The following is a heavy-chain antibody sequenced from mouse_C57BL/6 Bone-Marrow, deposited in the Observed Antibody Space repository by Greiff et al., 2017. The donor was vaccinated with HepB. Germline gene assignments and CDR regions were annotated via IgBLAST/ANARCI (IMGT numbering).Heavy chain of an antibody. CDR1: GYTFTSYW. CDR2: IHPNSGST. J-gene: IGHJ2*01. CDR3: AREGGTVVDTKDFDY. D-gene: IGHD1-1*01. Sequence: QVQLQQPGAELVKPGASVKLSCKASGYTFTSYWMHWVKQRPGQGLEWIGMIHPNSGSTNYNEKFKSKATLTVDKSSSTAYMQLSSLTSEDSAVYYCAREGGTVVDTKDFDYWGQGTTLTVSS. V-gene: IGHV1-64*01.